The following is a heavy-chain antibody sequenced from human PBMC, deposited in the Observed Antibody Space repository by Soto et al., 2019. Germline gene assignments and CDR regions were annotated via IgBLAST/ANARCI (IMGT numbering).Heavy chain of an antibody. Sequence: GSLRLSCAASGFTFSSYAMSWVRQAPGKGLEWVSAISGSGGSTYYADSVKGRFTISRDNAKNTLCLQMNSLRAEDTAVYYCAKDRREATAMVDYWGQGTLVTVSS. V-gene: IGHV3-23*01. CDR3: AKDRREATAMVDY. CDR2: ISGSGGST. D-gene: IGHD5-18*01. J-gene: IGHJ4*02. CDR1: GFTFSSYA.